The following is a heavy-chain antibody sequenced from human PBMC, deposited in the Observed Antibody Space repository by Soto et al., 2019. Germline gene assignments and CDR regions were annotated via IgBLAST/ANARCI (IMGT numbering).Heavy chain of an antibody. CDR2: ISYSGST. V-gene: IGHV4-39*01. Sequence: QLQVQESGPGLVKPSETLSLTCAVSGGSIITFSYYWGWIRQPPGKGLEWIGSISYSGSTFYSPSLKSRLTISADASKNQFSLKLSSVTAADTAVFYCWRHYPGAFDVWGQGIVVTVSS. CDR3: WRHYPGAFDV. CDR1: GGSIITFSYY. J-gene: IGHJ3*01.